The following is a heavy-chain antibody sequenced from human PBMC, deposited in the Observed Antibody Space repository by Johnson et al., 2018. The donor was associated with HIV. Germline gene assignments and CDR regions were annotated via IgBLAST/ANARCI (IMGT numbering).Heavy chain of an antibody. J-gene: IGHJ3*02. V-gene: IGHV3-30*18. D-gene: IGHD4-23*01. CDR2: ISYDGANK. Sequence: QVQLVESGGGVVQPGRSLRLSCVASRFTFSSYGMHWVRQAPGKGLEWVAVISYDGANKYYADSVKGRFTISRDNSKNTLYLQMNSLRVDDTAVYYCAKEAPGRWELLIWAAFDMWGQGTMVTVSS. CDR3: AKEAPGRWELLIWAAFDM. CDR1: RFTFSSYG.